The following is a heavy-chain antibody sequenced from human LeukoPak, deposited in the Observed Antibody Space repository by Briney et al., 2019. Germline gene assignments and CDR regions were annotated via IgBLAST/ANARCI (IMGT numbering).Heavy chain of an antibody. CDR1: GGTFSSYA. V-gene: IGHV1-69*13. Sequence: SVKVSCKASGGTFSSYAISWVRQAPGQGLEWMGGIIPIFGTANYAQKFQGRVTITADESTSTAYMELSSLRSEDTAVHYCAIPEGCSGGSCYGYFDYWGQGTLVTVSS. D-gene: IGHD2-15*01. J-gene: IGHJ4*02. CDR2: IIPIFGTA. CDR3: AIPEGCSGGSCYGYFDY.